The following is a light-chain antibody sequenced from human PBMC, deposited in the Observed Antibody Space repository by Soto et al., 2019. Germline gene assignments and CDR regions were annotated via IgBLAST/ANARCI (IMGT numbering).Light chain of an antibody. V-gene: IGLV8-61*01. CDR3: VLYMGGGIRV. Sequence: QAVVTQEPSCSVSPGGTVTLTCGLSSGSVSTNYYPSWYQQTPGQAPRTLIYSTNTRSSGVPDRFSGSILGNRAALTITGAQADDESDYYCVLYMGGGIRVFGGGTKLTVL. CDR2: STN. CDR1: SGSVSTNYY. J-gene: IGLJ3*02.